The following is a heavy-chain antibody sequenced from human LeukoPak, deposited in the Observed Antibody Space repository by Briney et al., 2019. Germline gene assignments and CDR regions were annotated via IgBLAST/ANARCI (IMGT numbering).Heavy chain of an antibody. Sequence: GGSLRLSCAASGFTFSSYWMHWVRQAPGKGPVWVSRINNDGSGTTYADSVKGRFTISRDDAKNTLYLQMNSLRAEDTAVYYCAKDGIVGATKSGWFDPWGQGTLVTVSS. J-gene: IGHJ5*02. CDR3: AKDGIVGATKSGWFDP. V-gene: IGHV3-74*01. CDR2: INNDGSGT. CDR1: GFTFSSYW. D-gene: IGHD1-26*01.